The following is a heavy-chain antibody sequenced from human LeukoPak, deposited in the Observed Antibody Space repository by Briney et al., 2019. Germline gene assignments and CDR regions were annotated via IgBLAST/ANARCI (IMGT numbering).Heavy chain of an antibody. D-gene: IGHD2-2*01. CDR1: GFTFSDYY. CDR2: ISSSSSYT. Sequence: KPGGSLRLSCAASGFTFSDYYMSWIRQAPGKGLERVSYISSSSSYTNYADSVKGRFTISRDNAKNSLYLQMNSLRAEDTAVYYCARVRLVVPAATPLDYWGQGTLVTVSS. V-gene: IGHV3-11*05. J-gene: IGHJ4*02. CDR3: ARVRLVVPAATPLDY.